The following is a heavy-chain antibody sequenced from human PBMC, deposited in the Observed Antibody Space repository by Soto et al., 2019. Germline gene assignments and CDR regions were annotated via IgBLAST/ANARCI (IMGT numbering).Heavy chain of an antibody. CDR1: GFTFSSFA. Sequence: PGGSLRLSCAVSGFTFSSFAMSWVRHAPGKGLEWVSVISSSGGTTYYADSVKGRFTISRDNSKSTVSLHMNSLRAEDTALYYCAKYRPRRPSGNSFDYSGQGPPVTVSS. V-gene: IGHV3-23*01. D-gene: IGHD1-1*01. CDR2: ISSSGGTT. J-gene: IGHJ4*02. CDR3: AKYRPRRPSGNSFDY.